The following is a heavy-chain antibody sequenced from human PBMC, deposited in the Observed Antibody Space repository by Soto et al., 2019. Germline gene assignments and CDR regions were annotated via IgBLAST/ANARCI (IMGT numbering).Heavy chain of an antibody. CDR2: ISSSSSYI. V-gene: IGHV3-21*01. J-gene: IGHJ6*02. D-gene: IGHD2-8*02. CDR3: XXXXXXXXXXXXGMDX. Sequence: EVQLVESGGGLVKPGGSLRLSCAASGFTFSSYSMNWVRQAPGKGLEWVSSISSSSSYIYYADSVKGRFTISRDNAKNSLYLQMNSLRAEXTXXXYCXXXXXXXXXXXXGMDXWGQGTTVTVSS. CDR1: GFTFSSYS.